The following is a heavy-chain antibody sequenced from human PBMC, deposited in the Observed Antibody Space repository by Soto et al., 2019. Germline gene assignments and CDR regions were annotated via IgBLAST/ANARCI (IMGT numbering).Heavy chain of an antibody. V-gene: IGHV4-59*01. CDR2: IYYSGST. D-gene: IGHD1-1*01. J-gene: IGHJ4*02. CDR1: GGSISSYY. Sequence: QVQLQESGPGLVKPSETLSLTCTVSGGSISSYYWSWIRQPPGKGLEWIGYIYYSGSTNYNPYLKNQVTISVDTSKNQFSLKLSSVTAADTAVYYCAIATGTYFDYWGQGTLVTVSS. CDR3: AIATGTYFDY.